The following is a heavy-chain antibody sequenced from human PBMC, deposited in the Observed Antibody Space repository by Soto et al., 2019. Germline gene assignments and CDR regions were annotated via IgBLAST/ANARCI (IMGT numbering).Heavy chain of an antibody. CDR2: IKQDGSEK. D-gene: IGHD6-6*01. Sequence: PGGSLRLSCAASGFTFSSYWMSWVRQAPGKGLEWVANIKQDGSEKYYVDSVKGRFTISRDNAKNSLYLQMNSLRAEDTAVYYSARLSKRXYSSSSLLTLLFDYWGQGTLVTVS. CDR1: GFTFSSYW. J-gene: IGHJ4*02. CDR3: ARLSKRXYSSSSLLTLLFDY. V-gene: IGHV3-7*05.